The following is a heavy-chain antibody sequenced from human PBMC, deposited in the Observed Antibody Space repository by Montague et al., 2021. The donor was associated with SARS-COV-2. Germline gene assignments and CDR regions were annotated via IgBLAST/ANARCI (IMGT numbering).Heavy chain of an antibody. Sequence: SETLSLTCTVSGGSISSYYWSWIRQPAGKGLEWIGRIYTSGSTNYNPSLKSRVTMSVDTFKNQFSLKLSSVTAADTAVYYCAREAWFGDKTSASEYYGMDVGGQGTTVTVSS. J-gene: IGHJ6*02. CDR3: AREAWFGDKTSASEYYGMDV. CDR1: GGSISSYY. V-gene: IGHV4-4*07. D-gene: IGHD3-10*01. CDR2: IYTSGST.